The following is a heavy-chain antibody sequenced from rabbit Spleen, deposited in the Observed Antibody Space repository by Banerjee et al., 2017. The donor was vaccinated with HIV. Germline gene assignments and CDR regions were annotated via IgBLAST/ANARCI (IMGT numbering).Heavy chain of an antibody. CDR2: INIVTGKS. CDR3: AREDVGGSYTL. Sequence: QEQLEESGGDLVKPGGSLTLTCKASGVSLNDKDVMCWVRQAPGKGLEWIACINIVTGKSVYASWAKGRFTISSDNAQNTVDLQMNSLTAADTATYFCAREDVGGSYTLWGPGTL. CDR1: GVSLNDKDV. J-gene: IGHJ4*01. D-gene: IGHD1-1*01. V-gene: IGHV1S45*01.